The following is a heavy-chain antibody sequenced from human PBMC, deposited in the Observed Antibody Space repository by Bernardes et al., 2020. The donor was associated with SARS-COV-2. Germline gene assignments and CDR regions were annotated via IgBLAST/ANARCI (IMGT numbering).Heavy chain of an antibody. CDR1: GDSISSKSYY. CDR3: TRRPVLVSEPHN. Sequence: SETLSLTCSVSGDSISSKSYYWGWIRQPPGKGLEWIGSVYHSGITFYNASLESRVTISVDTSKNQFSLMLTSVTAADTAVYYCTRRPVLVSEPHNWGRGTLVTVSS. V-gene: IGHV4-39*01. CDR2: VYHSGIT. D-gene: IGHD2-21*01. J-gene: IGHJ4*02.